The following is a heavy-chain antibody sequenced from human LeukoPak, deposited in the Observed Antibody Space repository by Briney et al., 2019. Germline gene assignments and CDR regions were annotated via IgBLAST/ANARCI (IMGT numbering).Heavy chain of an antibody. V-gene: IGHV3-9*01. J-gene: IGHJ2*01. Sequence: PGGSLRLSSAASGLTFYDFAMDWVRQAPGKGLEWVSGINCNSDKIVFADSVKVRFNISRVNAKNSLELPRNILIVVDTSFYYFVKVESISIFGVAPRYLDLWGRGTVVTVSS. CDR2: INCNSDKI. CDR1: GLTFYDFA. CDR3: VKVESISIFGVAPRYLDL. D-gene: IGHD3-3*01.